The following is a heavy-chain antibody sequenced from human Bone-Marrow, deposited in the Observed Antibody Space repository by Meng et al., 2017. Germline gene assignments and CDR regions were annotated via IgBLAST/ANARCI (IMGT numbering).Heavy chain of an antibody. D-gene: IGHD3-22*01. CDR3: AREDRGTDRSGYYEIY. J-gene: IGHJ4*02. V-gene: IGHV4-39*07. CDR2: IYYSGST. Sequence: GSLRLSCTVSGGSISSSSYYWGWIRQPPGKGLEWIGSIYYSGSTYYNPSLKSRVTISVDTSKNQFSLKLSSVTAADTAVYYCAREDRGTDRSGYYEIYWGQGTLVTVSS. CDR1: GGSISSSSYY.